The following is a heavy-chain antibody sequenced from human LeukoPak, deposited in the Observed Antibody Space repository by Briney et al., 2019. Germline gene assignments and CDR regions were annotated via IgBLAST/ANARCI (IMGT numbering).Heavy chain of an antibody. J-gene: IGHJ4*02. CDR1: GGTFSSYA. Sequence: SVKVSCKASGGTFSSYAISWVRQAPGQGLEWMGGIIPIFGTANYAQKFQGRVTITTDESTSTAYMELSSLRSEDTAVHYCARGDYYDSSGYYYAGAYFDYWGQGTLVTVSS. CDR3: ARGDYYDSSGYYYAGAYFDY. CDR2: IIPIFGTA. V-gene: IGHV1-69*05. D-gene: IGHD3-22*01.